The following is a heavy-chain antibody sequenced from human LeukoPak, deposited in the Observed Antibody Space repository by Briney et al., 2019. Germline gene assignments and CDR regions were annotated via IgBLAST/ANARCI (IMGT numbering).Heavy chain of an antibody. V-gene: IGHV4-59*08. CDR2: INYSGRS. D-gene: IGHD2-21*01. CDR1: GNSITSDF. CDR3: ARLDCLSDECYNY. Sequence: PSETLSLTCIVSGNSITSDFWSWIRQSPGKGLEWIGYINYSGRSEYAPSLNSRVTISVDRSRKRVSLKMRSVTAADTAVYYCARLDCLSDECYNYWAVGALVTVSS. J-gene: IGHJ4*02.